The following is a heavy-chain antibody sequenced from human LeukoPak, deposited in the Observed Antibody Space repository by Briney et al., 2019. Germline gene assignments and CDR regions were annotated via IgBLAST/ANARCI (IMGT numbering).Heavy chain of an antibody. D-gene: IGHD1-1*01. V-gene: IGHV3-7*01. CDR2: IKQDGSDK. CDR1: GFTFSYYW. CDR3: TRDLTNWNDATFDI. Sequence: GSLRLSCAASGFTFSYYWMSWVRQAPGKGLEWVANIKQDGSDKYYVDSVKGRFTISRDNAKNSLYLQMNSLSAEDTAMYYYTRDLTNWNDATFDIWGQGTMVTVSS. J-gene: IGHJ3*02.